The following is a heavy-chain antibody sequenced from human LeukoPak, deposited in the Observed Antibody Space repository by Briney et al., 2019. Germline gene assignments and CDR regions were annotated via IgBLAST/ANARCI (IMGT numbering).Heavy chain of an antibody. V-gene: IGHV5-51*01. CDR3: ARSTGSSWGGTMDV. Sequence: GESLKISCKGSEYSFTNYWIGWVRQMPGKGLEWMGIIYPGDSDTRYSPSFQGQVTMSVNKSISTAYLQWSSLKASDTAMYYCARSTGSSWGGTMDVWGKGTTVTISS. CDR2: IYPGDSDT. J-gene: IGHJ6*04. CDR1: EYSFTNYW. D-gene: IGHD1-26*01.